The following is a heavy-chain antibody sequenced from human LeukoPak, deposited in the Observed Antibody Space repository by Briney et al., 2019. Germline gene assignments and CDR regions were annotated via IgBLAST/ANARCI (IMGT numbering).Heavy chain of an antibody. D-gene: IGHD7-27*01. V-gene: IGHV4-59*01. CDR1: GGSRTSYY. CDR2: IYYSGST. CDR3: ARGILTGDPERDY. Sequence: SETLSLTCTVSGGSRTSYYWSWIRQPPGKGLEWMGYIYYSGSTNYNPSLQSRVTISVDTSKNQFSLKLSSVTAADTAVYYCARGILTGDPERDYWGQGTLVTVSS. J-gene: IGHJ4*02.